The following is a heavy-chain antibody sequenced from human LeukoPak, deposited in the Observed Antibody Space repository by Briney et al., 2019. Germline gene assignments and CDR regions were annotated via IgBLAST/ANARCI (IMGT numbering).Heavy chain of an antibody. CDR2: IYSGGST. V-gene: IGHV3-53*01. D-gene: IGHD3-22*01. J-gene: IGHJ4*02. CDR3: ARRAGDYSHPYDY. Sequence: GGSLRLSCTVSGFTVSSNSMSWVRQAPGKGLEWVSFIYSGGSTHNSDSVKGRFTISRDNSKNTLYLQMNSLRAEDTAVYYCARRAGDYSHPYDYWGQGALVTVSS. CDR1: GFTVSSNS.